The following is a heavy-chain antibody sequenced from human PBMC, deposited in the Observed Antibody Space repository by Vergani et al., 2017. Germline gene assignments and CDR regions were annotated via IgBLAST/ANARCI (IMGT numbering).Heavy chain of an antibody. CDR3: AKNPDISTTRHYYAMDV. CDR2: ISPGASTV. V-gene: IGHV3-11*04. Sequence: LEESGGGSVKPGASLRLSCAASGFKFSDHYMSWIRQAPGKGLEWVSHISPGASTVSYTDSVTGRFTVSRDNDNNSLTLDMTTLRVEDTAVYYCAKNPDISTTRHYYAMDVWGQETTVTVSS. J-gene: IGHJ6*02. CDR1: GFKFSDHY. D-gene: IGHD1-1*01.